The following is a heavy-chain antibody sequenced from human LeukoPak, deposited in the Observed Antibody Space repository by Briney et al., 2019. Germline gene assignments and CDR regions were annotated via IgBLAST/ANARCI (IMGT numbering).Heavy chain of an antibody. Sequence: GGSLRLSCAASGFTFSSYGMSWVRQAPGKGLEWVSAISGSGGSTYYADSVKGRFTIFRDNSKNTLYLQMNSLRAEDTAVYYCAKGNMASKFDYWGQGTLVTVSS. D-gene: IGHD2/OR15-2a*01. V-gene: IGHV3-23*01. CDR1: GFTFSSYG. J-gene: IGHJ4*02. CDR2: ISGSGGST. CDR3: AKGNMASKFDY.